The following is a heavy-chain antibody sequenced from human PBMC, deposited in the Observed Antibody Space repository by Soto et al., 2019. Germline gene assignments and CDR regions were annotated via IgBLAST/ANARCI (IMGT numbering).Heavy chain of an antibody. V-gene: IGHV4-34*01. CDR3: ARGRSSSWYSYYYYGMDV. Sequence: SATLSLTCAVYGGSFSGYYWSWIRQPPGKGLEWIGEINHSGSTNYNPSLKSRVTISVDTSKNQFSLKLSSVTAADTAVYYCARGRSSSWYSYYYYGMDVWGQGTTVTVSS. CDR2: INHSGST. D-gene: IGHD6-13*01. CDR1: GGSFSGYY. J-gene: IGHJ6*02.